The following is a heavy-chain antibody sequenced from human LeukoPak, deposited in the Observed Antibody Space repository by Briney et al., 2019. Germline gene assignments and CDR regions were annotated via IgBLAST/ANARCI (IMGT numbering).Heavy chain of an antibody. D-gene: IGHD5-18*01. Sequence: GGSLRLSCAASGFTFSNYWMSWVRQAPGKGLVWVSRIESDGSSTSYADSVKGRFTISRDNAKNTVYLQMNSLRAEDTAVYYCVRELAGYRGIDYWGQGTLVTVSS. J-gene: IGHJ4*02. CDR3: VRELAGYRGIDY. V-gene: IGHV3-74*01. CDR2: IESDGSST. CDR1: GFTFSNYW.